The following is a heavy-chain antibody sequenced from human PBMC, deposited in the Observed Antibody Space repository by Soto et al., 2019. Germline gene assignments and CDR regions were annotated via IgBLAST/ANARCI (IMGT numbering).Heavy chain of an antibody. CDR1: GYSFTSYG. CDR3: ARDLNSASYYNY. Sequence: QVQLVQSGAEVQKPGASVKVSCKASGYSFTSYGISWVRQAPGQGLEWMGWISTYNGDTNYAQKLQGRLTMTTDTSTSTAYMELRSLRSDDTAVYFCARDLNSASYYNYWGQGTLVTVSS. J-gene: IGHJ4*02. D-gene: IGHD1-26*01. V-gene: IGHV1-18*01. CDR2: ISTYNGDT.